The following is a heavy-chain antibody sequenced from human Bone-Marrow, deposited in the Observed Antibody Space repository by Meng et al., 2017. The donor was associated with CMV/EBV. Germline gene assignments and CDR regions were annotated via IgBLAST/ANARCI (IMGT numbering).Heavy chain of an antibody. Sequence: ASVNVSCKASGYTFTGYYMHWVRQAPGQGLEWMGWINPNSGGTNYAQKFQGRVTMTRDTSISTAYMELSRLRSDDTAVYYCARPLESVGSGSSWFDPWGQGTLVTVSS. CDR3: ARPLESVGSGSSWFDP. CDR2: INPNSGGT. J-gene: IGHJ5*02. V-gene: IGHV1-2*02. CDR1: GYTFTGYY. D-gene: IGHD3-10*01.